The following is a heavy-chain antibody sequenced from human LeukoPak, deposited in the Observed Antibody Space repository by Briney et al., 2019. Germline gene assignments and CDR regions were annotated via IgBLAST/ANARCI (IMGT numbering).Heavy chain of an antibody. CDR1: GFTFSNAW. D-gene: IGHD3-16*01. V-gene: IGHV3-72*01. CDR3: ARSDSYAAFDI. J-gene: IGHJ3*02. Sequence: GGSLRLSCVVSGFTFSNAWMTWVRQAPGKGLEWVGRIRKKANSYSTEYAASVKGRFTISRDDSKNSLYLQMNSLKTEDTAVYYCARSDSYAAFDIWGQGTMVTVSS. CDR2: IRKKANSYST.